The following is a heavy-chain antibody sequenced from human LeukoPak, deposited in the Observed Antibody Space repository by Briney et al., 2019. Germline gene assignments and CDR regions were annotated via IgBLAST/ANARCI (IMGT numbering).Heavy chain of an antibody. CDR3: AKDPSAWLRCPRGFDP. J-gene: IGHJ5*02. Sequence: GGSLRLSCAASGFTFSSYAMSWVRQAPGKGLEWVSAISGSGGSTYYADSVKGRFTISRDNSKNTLYLQMNSLRAEDTAVYYCAKDPSAWLRCPRGFDPWGQGTLVTVSS. V-gene: IGHV3-23*01. CDR2: ISGSGGST. D-gene: IGHD5-12*01. CDR1: GFTFSSYA.